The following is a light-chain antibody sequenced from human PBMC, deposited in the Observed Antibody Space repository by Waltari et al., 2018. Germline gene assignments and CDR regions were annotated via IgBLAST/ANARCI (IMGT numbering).Light chain of an antibody. CDR3: ISFTTSTTWV. Sequence: QSALTQPASVSGSPGQSITISCIGTSYDVGVYDYVSWYQHHPGKAPKLMIYDVSVRPSGVSNRFSGPKSGNTASLTISGLQAEDEADYYCISFTTSTTWVFGGGTKVTVL. CDR2: DVS. V-gene: IGLV2-14*01. CDR1: SYDVGVYDY. J-gene: IGLJ3*02.